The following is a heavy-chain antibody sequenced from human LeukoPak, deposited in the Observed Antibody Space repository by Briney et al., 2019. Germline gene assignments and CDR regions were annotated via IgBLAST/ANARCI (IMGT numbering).Heavy chain of an antibody. CDR2: IYPGDSDT. J-gene: IGHJ5*02. V-gene: IGHV5-51*01. D-gene: IGHD2-2*01. CDR1: GYSFTSYW. Sequence: GESLKISCKGSGYSFTSYWIGWVRQMPGKGLEWMGIIYPGDSDTRYSPSFQGQVTIPADKSISTAYLQWSSLKASDTAMYYCARVIVVVPAAMGKYNWFDPWGQGTLVTVSS. CDR3: ARVIVVVPAAMGKYNWFDP.